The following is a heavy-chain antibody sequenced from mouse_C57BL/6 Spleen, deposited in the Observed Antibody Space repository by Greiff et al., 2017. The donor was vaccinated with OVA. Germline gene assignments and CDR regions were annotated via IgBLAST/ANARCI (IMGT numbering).Heavy chain of an antibody. J-gene: IGHJ1*03. CDR2: IYPGDGDT. Sequence: QVQLQQSGPELVKPGASVKISCKASGYAFSSSWMNWVKQRPGKGLEWIGRIYPGDGDTNYNGKFKGKATLTADKSSSTAYMQLSSLTSEDSAVYFCAREGTRSYFDVWGTGTTVTVSS. V-gene: IGHV1-82*01. CDR1: GYAFSSSW. D-gene: IGHD2-14*01. CDR3: AREGTRSYFDV.